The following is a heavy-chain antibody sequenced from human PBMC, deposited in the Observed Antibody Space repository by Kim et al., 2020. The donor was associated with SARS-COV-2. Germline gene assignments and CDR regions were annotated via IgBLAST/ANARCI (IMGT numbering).Heavy chain of an antibody. CDR1: GFTFSNYW. J-gene: IGHJ5*02. CDR3: ARGTFQQGFDP. CDR2: INSDGGDT. V-gene: IGHV3-74*01. Sequence: GGSLRLSCEASGFTFSNYWMNWVRQGPGKGLVWVSRINSDGGDTHYADSVKGRFTISRVNAENTLHLQLNSLGVEDTAIYYCARGTFQQGFDPWGQGTLVTVSS.